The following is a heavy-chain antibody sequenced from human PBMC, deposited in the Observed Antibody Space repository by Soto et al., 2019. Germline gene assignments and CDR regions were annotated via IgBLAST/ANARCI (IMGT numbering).Heavy chain of an antibody. J-gene: IGHJ6*03. Sequence: EVQLLESGGGLVQPGGSLRLSCAASGFTFSSYALNWVRQAPGKGLEWVSVISGSGDNTYYADSVKGRFTISRDHSKNTRYLQMNSLRAEDTAVYYCATDLGTDDFWSAYYTYYYMDVWGKGTTVTVSS. CDR2: ISGSGDNT. CDR3: ATDLGTDDFWSAYYTYYYMDV. D-gene: IGHD3-3*01. CDR1: GFTFSSYA. V-gene: IGHV3-23*01.